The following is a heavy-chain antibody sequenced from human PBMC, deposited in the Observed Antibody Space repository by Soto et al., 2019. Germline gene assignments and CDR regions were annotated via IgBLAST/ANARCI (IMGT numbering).Heavy chain of an antibody. CDR3: ARTPSKGGWNEFDY. V-gene: IGHV1-2*04. D-gene: IGHD1-1*01. CDR2: INPNSGGT. Sequence: ASVKVSCKASGYTFTGYYMHWVRQAPGQGLEWMGWINPNSGGTNYAQKFQGWVTMTRDTSISTAYMELSRLRSDDTAVYYCARTPSKGGWNEFDYWGQGTLVTVSS. J-gene: IGHJ4*02. CDR1: GYTFTGYY.